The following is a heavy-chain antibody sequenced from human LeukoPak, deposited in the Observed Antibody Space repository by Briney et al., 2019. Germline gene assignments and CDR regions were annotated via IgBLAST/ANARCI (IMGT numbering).Heavy chain of an antibody. V-gene: IGHV3-74*01. CDR2: ISPDGSGT. D-gene: IGHD3-22*01. CDR3: ARYHIITYYYDSSGYLFDY. Sequence: QPGGSLRLSCAASGFTFSSHWMHWVRQSPEKGLVWVSYISPDGSGTNYADSVKGRFSISRDNPKNSLYLQMNSLRAEDTAVYYCARYHIITYYYDSSGYLFDYWGQGTLVTVSS. J-gene: IGHJ4*02. CDR1: GFTFSSHW.